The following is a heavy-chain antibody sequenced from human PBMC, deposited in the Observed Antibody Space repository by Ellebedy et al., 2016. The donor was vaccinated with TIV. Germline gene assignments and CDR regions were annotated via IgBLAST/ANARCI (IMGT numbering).Heavy chain of an antibody. CDR3: ARLVYYYDSSGYYYVGAFDI. D-gene: IGHD3-22*01. CDR2: IYYTGST. V-gene: IGHV4-59*08. CDR1: GGSISGYY. Sequence: SETLSLTCTVSGGSISGYYWSWIRQSPGRGLEWVGYIYYTGSTNYNPSLKSRVTMSVDTSKNQFSLKLSSVTAADTAVYYCARLVYYYDSSGYYYVGAFDIWGQGTMVTVSS. J-gene: IGHJ3*02.